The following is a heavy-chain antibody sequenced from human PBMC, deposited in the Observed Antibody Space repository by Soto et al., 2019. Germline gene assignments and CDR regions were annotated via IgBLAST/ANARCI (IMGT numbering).Heavy chain of an antibody. J-gene: IGHJ6*02. Sequence: QVQLVQSAAEVKKPGSSVRVSCKASGTIFSSYTISWVRQAPGQGLEWMGRIIPILGETNSARKFQGRVTPTADKSTNTAYMELNGLRVEDTALYYCARGLGGRMDDWGQGTTVTVSS. CDR3: ARGLGGRMDD. CDR1: GTIFSSYT. V-gene: IGHV1-69*08. CDR2: IIPILGET. D-gene: IGHD3-16*01.